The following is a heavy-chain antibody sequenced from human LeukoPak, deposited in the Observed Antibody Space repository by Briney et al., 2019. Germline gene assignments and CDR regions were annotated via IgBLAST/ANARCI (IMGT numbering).Heavy chain of an antibody. CDR3: ARDGVVTMELDS. V-gene: IGHV4-4*07. D-gene: IGHD3-3*01. J-gene: IGHJ4*02. CDR2: IYPSGNT. CDR1: GGSISNYY. Sequence: SETLSLTCTVSGGSISNYYWSWIRQPAGKGLEWIGRIYPSGNTNYNPSLKSRLTISLDTSKNQFSLNLKSVTAADTAMYYCARDGVVTMELDSWGQGTLVTVSS.